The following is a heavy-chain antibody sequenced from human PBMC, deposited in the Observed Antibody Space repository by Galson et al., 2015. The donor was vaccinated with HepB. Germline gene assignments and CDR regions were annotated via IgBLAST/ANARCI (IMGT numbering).Heavy chain of an antibody. J-gene: IGHJ4*02. CDR1: GFTFNNYG. Sequence: SLRLSCAASGFTFNNYGMHWVRQAPGKGLEWVAVIWYDGSLKYYEDSVKGRFTISRDKSRNILYLQMNSLRVDDTAVYYCATDSSPGWGAAGAGHWGQGTLVTVSS. CDR3: ATDSSPGWGAAGAGH. V-gene: IGHV3-33*08. CDR2: IWYDGSLK. D-gene: IGHD6-13*01.